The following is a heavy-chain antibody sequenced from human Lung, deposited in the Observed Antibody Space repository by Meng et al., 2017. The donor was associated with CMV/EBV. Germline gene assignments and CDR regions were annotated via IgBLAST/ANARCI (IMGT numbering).Heavy chain of an antibody. CDR2: INWNGGST. Sequence: GEXXKISCAASGFTFDDYGMSWVRQAPGKGLEWVSGINWNGGSTGYADSVKGRFTISRDNAKNSLYLQMNSLRAEDTALYYCARGRGAARPGYFEYWGPGTXVTVSS. CDR1: GFTFDDYG. CDR3: ARGRGAARPGYFEY. V-gene: IGHV3-20*04. J-gene: IGHJ4*02. D-gene: IGHD6-6*01.